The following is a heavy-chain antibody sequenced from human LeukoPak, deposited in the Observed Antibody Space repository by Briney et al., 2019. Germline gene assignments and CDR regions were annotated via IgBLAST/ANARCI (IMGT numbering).Heavy chain of an antibody. V-gene: IGHV2-5*01. CDR2: IYWNDDK. CDR1: GFSLSTTGVG. D-gene: IGHD1-7*01. Sequence: SGPTLVKPTETLTLTCTFSGFSLSTTGVGVGWIRQPPGRALEWLALIYWNDDKRYSPSLKSRLTITKDTSKNQVVLTMINMDPVDTGTYYCAHRSWLELFDYWGQGTLDTVSS. CDR3: AHRSWLELFDY. J-gene: IGHJ4*02.